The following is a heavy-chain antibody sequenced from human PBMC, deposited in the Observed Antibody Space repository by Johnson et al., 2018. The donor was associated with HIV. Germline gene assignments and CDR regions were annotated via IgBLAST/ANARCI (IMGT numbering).Heavy chain of an antibody. V-gene: IGHV3-23*04. CDR3: ARIPYVYSRGGLHAFDI. J-gene: IGHJ3*02. D-gene: IGHD6-13*01. CDR2: ISGSGGST. Sequence: VQLVESGGGVVRPGGSLRLSCAASGFTFSSYVMNWVRQAPGKGLEWVSGISGSGGSTYYADSVKGRFTISRDNSKNTLYLQMNSLRAEDTAVYYCARIPYVYSRGGLHAFDIWGQGTMVTVSS. CDR1: GFTFSSYV.